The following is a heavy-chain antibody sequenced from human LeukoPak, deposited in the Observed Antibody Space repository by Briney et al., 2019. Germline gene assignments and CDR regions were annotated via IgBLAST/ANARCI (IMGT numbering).Heavy chain of an antibody. Sequence: GASVKVSCKASGYTFTDYFMHWVRQAPGQGLEWMGWINPNSGGTHYAQKFQGRVTMTRDTSISTAYMELSRLRSDDTAVYYCARPPQLIAAAGTYNWFDSWGQGTLVTVSS. J-gene: IGHJ5*01. D-gene: IGHD6-13*01. CDR2: INPNSGGT. V-gene: IGHV1-2*02. CDR1: GYTFTDYF. CDR3: ARPPQLIAAAGTYNWFDS.